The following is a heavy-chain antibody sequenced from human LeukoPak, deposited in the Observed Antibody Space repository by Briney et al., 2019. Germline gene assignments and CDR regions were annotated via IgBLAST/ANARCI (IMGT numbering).Heavy chain of an antibody. D-gene: IGHD3-16*02. V-gene: IGHV3-23*01. CDR3: AKDALISFRGAWSQFDS. CDR1: GLTFRSSS. Sequence: GGSLRLSCAASGLTFRSSSMNWVRQAPGKGLEWVSGISGSGGSTYYVDAVKGRFTISRDNSKNTLYLQMNSLRAEDTAVYYCAKDALISFRGAWSQFDSWGQGTLVTVSS. J-gene: IGHJ4*02. CDR2: ISGSGGST.